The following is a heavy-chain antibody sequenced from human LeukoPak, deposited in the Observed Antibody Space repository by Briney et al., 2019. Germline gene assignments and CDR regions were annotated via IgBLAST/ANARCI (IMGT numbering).Heavy chain of an antibody. Sequence: GGSLRLSCAACGFTVSSNYMSWVRQAPGKGLEWVSVIYSGGSTYYADSVKGRFTISRDNSKNTLYLQMNSLRAEDTAVYYCARDRVSLFDYWGQGTLVTVSS. CDR3: ARDRVSLFDY. CDR2: IYSGGST. J-gene: IGHJ4*02. CDR1: GFTVSSNY. V-gene: IGHV3-53*01.